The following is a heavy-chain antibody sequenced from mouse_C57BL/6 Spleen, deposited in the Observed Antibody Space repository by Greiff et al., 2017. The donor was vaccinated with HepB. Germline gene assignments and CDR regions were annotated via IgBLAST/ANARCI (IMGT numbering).Heavy chain of an antibody. CDR1: GFTFTDYY. CDR3: ASVGDYDGFAY. V-gene: IGHV7-3*01. J-gene: IGHJ3*01. D-gene: IGHD2-4*01. CDR2: IRNKANGYTT. Sequence: EVQLVESGGGLVQPGGSLSLSCAASGFTFTDYYMSWVRQPPGKALEWLGFIRNKANGYTTEYSASVKGRFTISRENSQSILYLQRNALGAEYSATYYCASVGDYDGFAYWGQGTLVTVSA.